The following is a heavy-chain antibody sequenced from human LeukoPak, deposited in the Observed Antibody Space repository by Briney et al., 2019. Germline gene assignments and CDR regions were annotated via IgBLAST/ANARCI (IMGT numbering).Heavy chain of an antibody. CDR2: ISAYNGNT. CDR3: ARDLADMPLPYAFWSGYPHSPGFDY. Sequence: ASVKVSCKASGYTFTSYGISWVRQAPGQGLEWMGCISAYNGNTNYAQKLQGRVTMTTDTSTSTASMELRSLRSADTAVYYCARDLADMPLPYAFWSGYPHSPGFDYWGQGTLVTVSS. D-gene: IGHD3-3*01. V-gene: IGHV1-18*01. J-gene: IGHJ4*02. CDR1: GYTFTSYG.